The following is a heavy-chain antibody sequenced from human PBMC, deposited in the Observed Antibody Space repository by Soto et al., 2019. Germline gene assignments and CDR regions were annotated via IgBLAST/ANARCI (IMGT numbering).Heavy chain of an antibody. J-gene: IGHJ6*03. Sequence: ASVKVSCKVSGYTLTELSMHWVRQAPGKGLEWMGGFDPEDGETIYAQKFQGRVTMTEDTSTDTAYMELSSLRSEDTAVYYCATMNMLSRGNYYYYYMDVWGKGTTVTVSS. CDR1: GYTLTELS. CDR2: FDPEDGET. V-gene: IGHV1-24*01. D-gene: IGHD2-8*01. CDR3: ATMNMLSRGNYYYYYMDV.